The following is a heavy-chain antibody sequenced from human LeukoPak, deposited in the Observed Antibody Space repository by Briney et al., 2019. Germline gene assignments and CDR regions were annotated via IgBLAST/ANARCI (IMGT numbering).Heavy chain of an antibody. J-gene: IGHJ4*02. D-gene: IGHD3-10*01. CDR3: VKENVVRGVIGGYFDY. V-gene: IGHV3-23*01. CDR2: ISGSGGST. CDR1: GFTFSSYA. Sequence: GGSLRLSCAASGFTFSSYAMSWVRQAPGKGLEWVSTISGSGGSTYYADSVKGRFTISRDNSKNTLYLQMNSLRAEDTAVYYCVKENVVRGVIGGYFDYWGQGTLVTVSS.